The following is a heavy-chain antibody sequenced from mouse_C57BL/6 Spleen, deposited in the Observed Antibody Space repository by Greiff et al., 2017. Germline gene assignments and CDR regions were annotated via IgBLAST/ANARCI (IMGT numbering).Heavy chain of an antibody. CDR3: ARSYDYLDY. J-gene: IGHJ2*01. CDR1: GYSITSGYY. D-gene: IGHD2-3*01. V-gene: IGHV3-6*01. CDR2: ISYDGSN. Sequence: ESGPGLVKPSQSLSLTCSVTGYSITSGYYWNWIRQFPGNKLEWMGYISYDGSNNYNPSLKSRISITRDTSKNQFFLKLNSVTTEDTATYYCARSYDYLDYWGQGTTLTVSS.